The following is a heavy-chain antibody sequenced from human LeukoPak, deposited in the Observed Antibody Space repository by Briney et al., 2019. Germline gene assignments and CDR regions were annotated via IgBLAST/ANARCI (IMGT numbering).Heavy chain of an antibody. J-gene: IGHJ4*02. V-gene: IGHV1-2*02. Sequence: ASVRVSCTASGYTFTGYYLHWVRQAPGQGLEWMGWINPNSGVTNYAQKFQGRVSMTRDTSISTAYMDLSRLNFDDTVVYYCAKVGHPTDIVLVPAAHSDLGTFDHWGQGTLVAVSS. CDR1: GYTFTGYY. CDR3: AKVGHPTDIVLVPAAHSDLGTFDH. D-gene: IGHD2-8*02. CDR2: INPNSGVT.